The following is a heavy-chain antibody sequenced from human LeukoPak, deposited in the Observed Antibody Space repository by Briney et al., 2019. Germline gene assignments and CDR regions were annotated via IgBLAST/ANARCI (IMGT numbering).Heavy chain of an antibody. D-gene: IGHD3-10*01. J-gene: IGHJ5*02. CDR2: IWYDGSNK. Sequence: GRFLRLSCAASGFTFSSYGMHWVRQAPGKGLEWVAVIWYDGSNKYYADSVKGRFTISRDNSKNTLYLQMNSLRAEDTAVYYCARDHGSGRKGWFDPWGQGTLVTVSS. V-gene: IGHV3-33*01. CDR3: ARDHGSGRKGWFDP. CDR1: GFTFSSYG.